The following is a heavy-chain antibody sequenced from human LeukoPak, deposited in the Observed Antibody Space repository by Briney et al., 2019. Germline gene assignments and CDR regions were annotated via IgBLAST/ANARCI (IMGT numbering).Heavy chain of an antibody. Sequence: SETLSLTCTVSGGSISSYYWSWIRQPPGKGLEWIGYIYYTGSTNYNPSLKSRVAISVDTSKNQFSLILSSVTAADTAVYYCARGYCSSAIRYEVDVWGKGTTVTVSS. V-gene: IGHV4-59*01. J-gene: IGHJ6*04. CDR1: GGSISSYY. CDR3: ARGYCSSAIRYEVDV. D-gene: IGHD2-2*01. CDR2: IYYTGST.